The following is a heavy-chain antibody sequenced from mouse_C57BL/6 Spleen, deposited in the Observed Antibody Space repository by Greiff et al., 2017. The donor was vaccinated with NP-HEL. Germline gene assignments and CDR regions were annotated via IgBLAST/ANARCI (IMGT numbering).Heavy chain of an antibody. V-gene: IGHV1-81*01. CDR1: GYTFTSYG. CDR3: ARGTPVVATDPFDY. CDR2: IYPRSGNT. D-gene: IGHD1-1*01. J-gene: IGHJ2*01. Sequence: VQLQQSGAELARPGASVKLSCKASGYTFTSYGISWVKQRTGQGLEWIGEIYPRSGNTYYNEKFKGKATLTADKSSSTAYMELRSLTSEDSAVYVGARGTPVVATDPFDYWGQGTTLTVSS.